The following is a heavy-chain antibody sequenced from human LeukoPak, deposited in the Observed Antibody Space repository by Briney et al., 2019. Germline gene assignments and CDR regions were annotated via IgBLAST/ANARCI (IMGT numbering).Heavy chain of an antibody. CDR1: GFTFDDYA. CDR3: AKDQMYYYYYGMDV. CDR2: ISWNSGSI. D-gene: IGHD5-24*01. Sequence: PGRSLRLSCAASGFTFDDYAMHSGRQAPGKGVEWVSGISWNSGSIVYADSVKGRFTISRDNAKNSLYLQMNSLRAEDTALYYCAKDQMYYYYYGMDVWGQGTTVTVSS. J-gene: IGHJ6*02. V-gene: IGHV3-9*01.